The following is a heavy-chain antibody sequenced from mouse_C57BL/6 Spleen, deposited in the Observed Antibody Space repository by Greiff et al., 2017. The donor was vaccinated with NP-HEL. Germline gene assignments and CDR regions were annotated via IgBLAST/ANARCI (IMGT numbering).Heavy chain of an antibody. CDR3: ARDLLWIYFAY. Sequence: DVMLVESGGGLVKPGGSLKLSCAASGFTFSDYGMHWVRQAPEKGLEWVAYISSGSSTIYYADTVKGRFTISRDNAKNTLFLQMTSLRSEYTAMYYCARDLLWIYFAYSGQGTTLTVSS. CDR2: ISSGSSTI. D-gene: IGHD1-1*02. CDR1: GFTFSDYG. V-gene: IGHV5-17*01. J-gene: IGHJ2*01.